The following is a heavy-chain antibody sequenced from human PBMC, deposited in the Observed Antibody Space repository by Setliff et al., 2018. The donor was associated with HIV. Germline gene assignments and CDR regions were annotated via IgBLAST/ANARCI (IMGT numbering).Heavy chain of an antibody. CDR2: IYHSGNT. CDR1: GGSISSGGYY. CDR3: ARGGSRGSWYWDY. V-gene: IGHV4-30-2*01. D-gene: IGHD6-13*01. J-gene: IGHJ4*02. Sequence: PSLTCTVSGGSISSGGYYWSWIRQHPGKGLEWIGYIYHSGNTYYNPSLKSRVSISVDRSKNHFSPRLSSVTAADTAVYYCARGGSRGSWYWDYWGQGTLVTVSS.